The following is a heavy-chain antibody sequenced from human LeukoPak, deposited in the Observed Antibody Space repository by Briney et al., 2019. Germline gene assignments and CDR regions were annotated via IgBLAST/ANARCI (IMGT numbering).Heavy chain of an antibody. CDR3: ASSTAGSSSWFYYFDY. J-gene: IGHJ4*02. D-gene: IGHD6-13*01. CDR1: GFTFSSYS. Sequence: PGGSLRLSCAASGFTFSSYSMNWVRQAPGKGLEWVSSISSSSSYIYYADSVKGRFTISRDNAKNSLYLQMNSLRAEDTAVYYCASSTAGSSSWFYYFDYWGQGTLVTVSS. CDR2: ISSSSSYI. V-gene: IGHV3-21*01.